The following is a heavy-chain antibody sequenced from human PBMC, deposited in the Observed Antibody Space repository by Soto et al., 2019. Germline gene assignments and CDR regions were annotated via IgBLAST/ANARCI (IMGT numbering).Heavy chain of an antibody. V-gene: IGHV3-21*01. CDR1: GFNFITYS. Sequence: EVQLVESGGGPVRPGGSLKLSCAASGFNFITYSLSWVRQAPGKGLEWVASISSSAVYIDYADSVTGRFTISRDNANNSLYLQMNSLRAEDTATYYCVRDGLDYYNTERLYFDNWGQGTLVTVSS. J-gene: IGHJ4*02. D-gene: IGHD3-22*01. CDR3: VRDGLDYYNTERLYFDN. CDR2: ISSSAVYI.